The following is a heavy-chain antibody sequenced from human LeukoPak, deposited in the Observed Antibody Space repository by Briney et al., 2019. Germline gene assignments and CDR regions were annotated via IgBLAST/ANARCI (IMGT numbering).Heavy chain of an antibody. CDR1: GFTFSSYA. CDR3: AKGWVVAAAGWRDNRFDP. J-gene: IGHJ5*02. CDR2: IGGSGGST. Sequence: PGGSLRLYCAASGFTFSSYAMSWVRQAPGKGLEGVSAIGGSGGSTYYADSVKGRFTISRDNSKNTLYLQMNSLRAEDTAVYYCAKGWVVAAAGWRDNRFDPWGQGTLVTVSS. V-gene: IGHV3-23*01. D-gene: IGHD6-13*01.